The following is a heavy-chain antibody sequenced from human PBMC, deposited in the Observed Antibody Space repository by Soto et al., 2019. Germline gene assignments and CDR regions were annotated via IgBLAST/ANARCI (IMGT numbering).Heavy chain of an antibody. Sequence: ASVKVSCKASGYTFTSYDINRVRQATGQGLEWMGWMNPNSGNTGYAQKFQGRVTMTRNTSISTAYMELSSLRSEDTAVYYCARAAWYYDFWSGYLAFDIWGQGTMVTVSS. D-gene: IGHD3-3*01. V-gene: IGHV1-8*01. J-gene: IGHJ3*02. CDR3: ARAAWYYDFWSGYLAFDI. CDR1: GYTFTSYD. CDR2: MNPNSGNT.